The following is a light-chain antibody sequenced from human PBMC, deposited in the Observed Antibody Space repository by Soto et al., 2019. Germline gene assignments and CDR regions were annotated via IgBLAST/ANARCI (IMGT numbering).Light chain of an antibody. CDR1: QTVNNNY. J-gene: IGKJ4*01. V-gene: IGKV3-20*01. CDR2: GAS. Sequence: ELVLTQSPGTLSLSPGERATLSCRASQTVNNNYLAWYQQIPGQAPRLLISGASGRATGTPDRFSGSASGTDFTLTISRLEPEDFAVYYCQQYGSSPLTFGGGTKVDIK. CDR3: QQYGSSPLT.